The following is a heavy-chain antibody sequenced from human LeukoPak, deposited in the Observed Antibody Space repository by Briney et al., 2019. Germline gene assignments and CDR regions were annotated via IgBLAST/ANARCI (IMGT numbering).Heavy chain of an antibody. Sequence: PGGSLRLSCAASGFSFSSYWMIWVRQAPGRGLEWVANINQDGSEKYYVDSVRGRFTISRDNAKNSLYLQMNSLRAEDTAVYYCARAGIGGYTDYWGQGTLVTVSS. CDR2: INQDGSEK. J-gene: IGHJ4*02. CDR3: ARAGIGGYTDY. CDR1: GFSFSSYW. D-gene: IGHD5-12*01. V-gene: IGHV3-7*01.